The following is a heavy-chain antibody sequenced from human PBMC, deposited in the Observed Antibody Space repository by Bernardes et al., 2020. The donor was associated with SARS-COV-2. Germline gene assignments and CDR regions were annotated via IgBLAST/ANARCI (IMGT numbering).Heavy chain of an antibody. D-gene: IGHD3-22*01. Sequence: SETLSLTCTVSGGSISSGSYYWSWIRRPAGKGLEWIGRIYSSGHTNYSPSLKSRVTMSVDTSKNQFSLELSSVTAADTAVYYCARVGYYDNGARNGMDVWGQGTTVTGSS. CDR2: IYSSGHT. J-gene: IGHJ6*02. V-gene: IGHV4-61*02. CDR1: GGSISSGSYY. CDR3: ARVGYYDNGARNGMDV.